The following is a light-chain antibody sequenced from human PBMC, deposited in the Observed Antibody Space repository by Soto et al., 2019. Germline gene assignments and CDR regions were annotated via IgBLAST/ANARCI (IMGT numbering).Light chain of an antibody. CDR2: GAS. J-gene: IGKJ1*01. CDR1: HSVISTY. Sequence: EIVLTQSPGTLSLSPGERATLSCRASHSVISTYLAWYRQKPGQAPRLLIYGASSRATGIPDRFSGSGSGTDFTLTISRLEPEDFAVYYCQQYGSSTWTFGQGTKVE. V-gene: IGKV3-20*01. CDR3: QQYGSSTWT.